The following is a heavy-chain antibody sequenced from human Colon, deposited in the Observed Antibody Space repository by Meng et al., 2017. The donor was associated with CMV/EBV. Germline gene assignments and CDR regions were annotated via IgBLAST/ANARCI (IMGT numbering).Heavy chain of an antibody. CDR1: GFTFNRYN. J-gene: IGHJ4*02. Sequence: GESLKISCAPSGFTFNRYNLNWVRQAPGKGLEWVSYISNTGSTIYYADSVKGRFTISRDNYKNTLYLQMNSMRAEDTAVYDCAKGKAYYDFWSGYYFDDWGQGTLVTVSS. CDR2: ISNTGSTI. CDR3: AKGKAYYDFWSGYYFDD. D-gene: IGHD3-3*01. V-gene: IGHV3-48*01.